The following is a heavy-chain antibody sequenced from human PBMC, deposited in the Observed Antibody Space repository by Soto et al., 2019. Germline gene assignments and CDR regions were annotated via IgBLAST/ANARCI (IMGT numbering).Heavy chain of an antibody. D-gene: IGHD6-13*01. V-gene: IGHV4-4*02. Sequence: QVQLQESGPGLVKPSGTLSLTCAVSGGSISSSNWWSWVRQPPGKGLEWIGEIYHSGSTNYNPSRTSRVTXXVXKXXNQFSLKLSSVTAADTAVYYCASLRGGSSWSPNNYWGQGTLVTVSS. CDR1: GGSISSSNW. CDR3: ASLRGGSSWSPNNY. CDR2: IYHSGST. J-gene: IGHJ4*02.